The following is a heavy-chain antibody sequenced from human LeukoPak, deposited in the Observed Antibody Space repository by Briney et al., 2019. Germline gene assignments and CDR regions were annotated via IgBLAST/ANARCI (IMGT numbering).Heavy chain of an antibody. CDR3: ARDFNDYGDPT. D-gene: IGHD4-17*01. V-gene: IGHV1-69*04. J-gene: IGHJ5*02. CDR2: IIPILGIA. Sequence: SVKVSCKASGGTFSSYAISWVRQAPGQGLEWMGRIIPILGIANYAQKFQGRVTITADKSTSTAYMELSSLRSEDTAVYYCARDFNDYGDPTWGQGTLVTVSS. CDR1: GGTFSSYA.